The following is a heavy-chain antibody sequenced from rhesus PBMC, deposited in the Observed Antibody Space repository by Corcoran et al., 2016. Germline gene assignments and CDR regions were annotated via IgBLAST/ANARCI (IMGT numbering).Heavy chain of an antibody. CDR2: IGGSSGST. V-gene: IGHV4-165*02. Sequence: QVQLQESGPGLVKPSETLSLTCAVSGGSISGDYWNWIRHPPGKGLEWIGYIGGSSGSTYYNPSLKSRVTISTDTSKNQFSLKLSSVTAADTAVYYCVRDRDYGNSLDYWGQGVLVTVSS. CDR3: VRDRDYGNSLDY. D-gene: IGHD4-35*01. J-gene: IGHJ4*01. CDR1: GGSISGDY.